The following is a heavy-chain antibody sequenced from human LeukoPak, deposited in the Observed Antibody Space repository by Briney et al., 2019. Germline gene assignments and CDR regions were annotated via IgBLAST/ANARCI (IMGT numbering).Heavy chain of an antibody. CDR2: IYYSGST. J-gene: IGHJ4*02. V-gene: IGHV4-39*01. D-gene: IGHD1-26*01. Sequence: PSETLSLTCTVSGGSISSPTYYWAWIRQPPGKGLEWIGTIYYSGSTSYNPSLKSRVTISVDTSKSQFSLKLSSVTAADTAVYYCARHLSGTYYRFDYWGQGTLVTVSS. CDR3: ARHLSGTYYRFDY. CDR1: GGSISSPTYY.